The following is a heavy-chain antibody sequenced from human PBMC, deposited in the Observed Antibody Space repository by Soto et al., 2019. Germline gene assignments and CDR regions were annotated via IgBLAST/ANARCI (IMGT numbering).Heavy chain of an antibody. J-gene: IGHJ4*02. D-gene: IGHD6-13*01. Sequence: QVQLVESGGGVVQPGRSLRLSCAASGFTFSSYGMHWVRQAPGKGLEWVAVISYDGSNKYYADSVKGRFTISRDNSKNTLYLQMSGLRAEDTAVYYCAKVGGIGSGIAAAGRFDYWGQGTLVTVSS. CDR2: ISYDGSNK. CDR1: GFTFSSYG. V-gene: IGHV3-30*18. CDR3: AKVGGIGSGIAAAGRFDY.